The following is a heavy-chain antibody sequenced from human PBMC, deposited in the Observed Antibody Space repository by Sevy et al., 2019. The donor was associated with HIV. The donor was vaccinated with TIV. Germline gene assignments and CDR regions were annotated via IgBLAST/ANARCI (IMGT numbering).Heavy chain of an antibody. D-gene: IGHD1-26*01. CDR2: ISYDGSRK. J-gene: IGHJ4*02. Sequence: GGSLRPSCAASGFTFSSYTMHWVRQAPGKGLEWVAFISYDGSRKYYVDSVKGRFTISRDNSKNTLYLQMNNLRAEDTAVFYCARDLALSGSYSWLAYWGQGTLVTVSS. CDR1: GFTFSSYT. CDR3: ARDLALSGSYSWLAY. V-gene: IGHV3-30*14.